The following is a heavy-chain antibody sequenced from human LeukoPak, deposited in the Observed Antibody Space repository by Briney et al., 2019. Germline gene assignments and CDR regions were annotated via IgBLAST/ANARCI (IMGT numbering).Heavy chain of an antibody. J-gene: IGHJ4*02. CDR2: ISSSGSIR. V-gene: IGHV3-48*03. D-gene: IGHD3-10*01. CDR3: ARTPPRTRYGSEFDY. CDR1: GFTFSSYE. Sequence: QPGGSLRLSCAASGFTFSSYEMNWVRQTPGKGLEWGAYISSSGSIRYYADSVKGRFTISRDNAKNSMYLQMNSLRAEDTAVYYCARTPPRTRYGSEFDYWGQGTLVTVSS.